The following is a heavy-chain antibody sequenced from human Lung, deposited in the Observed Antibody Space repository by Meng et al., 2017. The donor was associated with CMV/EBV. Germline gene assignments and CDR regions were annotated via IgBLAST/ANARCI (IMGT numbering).Heavy chain of an antibody. V-gene: IGHV3-23*03. CDR1: GFTFSSYA. Sequence: GGSXRLXXAASGFTFSSYAMSWVRQAPGKGLEWVSVIYSGGSSTYYADSVKGRFTISRDNSKNTLYLQMNSLRAEDTAVYYCAKEYDFWSGSDHYYYYYGMDVWGQGXTVTVSS. D-gene: IGHD3-3*01. CDR2: IYSGGSST. J-gene: IGHJ6*02. CDR3: AKEYDFWSGSDHYYYYYGMDV.